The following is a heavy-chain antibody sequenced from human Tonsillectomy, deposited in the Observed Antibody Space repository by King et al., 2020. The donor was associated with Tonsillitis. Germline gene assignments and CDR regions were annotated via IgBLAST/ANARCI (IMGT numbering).Heavy chain of an antibody. Sequence: VQLVESGGGLVQPGRSLRLSCTASGFTFGDYAMSWVRQAPGEGLEWVGFIRSKAYGGTTEYAASVKGRFTISRDDSKSIAYLQMNSLKTEDTAVYYCTKATYDSRTYYYYMDVWGKGTTVTVSS. V-gene: IGHV3-49*04. D-gene: IGHD3-22*01. CDR3: TKATYDSRTYYYYMDV. J-gene: IGHJ6*03. CDR2: IRSKAYGGTT. CDR1: GFTFGDYA.